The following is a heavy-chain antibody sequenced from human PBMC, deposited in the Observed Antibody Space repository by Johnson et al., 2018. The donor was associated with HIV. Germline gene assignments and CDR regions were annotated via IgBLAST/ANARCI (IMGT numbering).Heavy chain of an antibody. V-gene: IGHV3-74*01. CDR2: IDTDGSTI. J-gene: IGHJ3*02. CDR3: ARRTVVTPGAFDI. CDR1: GFTFSSYW. Sequence: EQLVESGGGLVQPGGSLRLSCAASGFTFSSYWMHWVRQAPGKGLVWVSRIDTDGSTIYYADSVKGRFTISRDNAKNSLYLQMNSLRAEDTAVYYCARRTVVTPGAFDIWGQGTMVTVSS. D-gene: IGHD4-23*01.